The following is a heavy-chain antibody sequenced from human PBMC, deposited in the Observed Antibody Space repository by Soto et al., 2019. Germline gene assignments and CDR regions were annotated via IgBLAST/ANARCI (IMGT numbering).Heavy chain of an antibody. D-gene: IGHD3-22*01. CDR3: ACFLIYDSSGYYFGY. J-gene: IGHJ4*02. CDR2: INPSGGST. Sequence: ASVKVSCKASGYTFTSYYMHWVRQAPGQGLEWMGIINPSGGSTRYAQKFQGRVTMTRDTSTSTVYMELSSLRSEDTAVYYCACFLIYDSSGYYFGYWGQGTLVPVSS. V-gene: IGHV1-46*01. CDR1: GYTFTSYY.